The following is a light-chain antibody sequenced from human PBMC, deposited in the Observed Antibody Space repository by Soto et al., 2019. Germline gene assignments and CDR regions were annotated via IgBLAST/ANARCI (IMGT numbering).Light chain of an antibody. V-gene: IGKV3-20*01. CDR2: GAS. CDR1: QSVSSSD. CDR3: QHYGSSRT. J-gene: IGKJ1*01. Sequence: EIVLTQSPGTLSLSQGERATLSCRASQSVSSSDLAWYQQNPGQAPRLLIYGASSRATGIPDRFSGSGSGIDFTLTISRLEPEDFAVYYCQHYGSSRTFGQGTKVEIK.